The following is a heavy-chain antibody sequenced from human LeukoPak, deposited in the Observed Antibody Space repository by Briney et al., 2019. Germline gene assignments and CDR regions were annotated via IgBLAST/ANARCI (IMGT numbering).Heavy chain of an antibody. CDR1: GGSISSGDYY. Sequence: SQTLSLTYTVSGGSISSGDYYWSWIRQPPGKGLEWIGYIYYSGSTYYNPSLKSRVTISVDTSKNQFSLKLSSVTAADTAVYYCARESITSGGFDYWGLGTLVTVSS. D-gene: IGHD3-10*01. CDR3: ARESITSGGFDY. V-gene: IGHV4-30-4*01. J-gene: IGHJ4*02. CDR2: IYYSGST.